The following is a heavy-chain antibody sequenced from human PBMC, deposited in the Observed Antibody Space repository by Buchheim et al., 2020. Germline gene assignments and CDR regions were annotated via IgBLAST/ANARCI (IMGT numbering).Heavy chain of an antibody. V-gene: IGHV3-11*06. CDR3: ASGFRSYSGYDEGYYYYYGMDV. CDR1: GFTFSDYY. CDR2: ISSSSSYT. Sequence: QVQLVESGGGLVKPGGSLRLSCAASGFTFSDYYMSWIRQAPGKGPEWVSYISSSSSYTNYADSVKGRFTISRDNAKNSLYLQMNSLRAEDTAVYYCASGFRSYSGYDEGYYYYYGMDVWGQGTT. J-gene: IGHJ6*02. D-gene: IGHD5-12*01.